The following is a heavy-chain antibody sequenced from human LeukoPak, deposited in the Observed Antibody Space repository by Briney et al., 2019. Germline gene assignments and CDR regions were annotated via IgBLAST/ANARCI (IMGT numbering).Heavy chain of an antibody. D-gene: IGHD5-18*01. Sequence: GGSLRLSCAASGFTFSSYAVHWVRQAPGKGLEWVAVISYDGSNKYYADSVKGRFTISRDNSKNTLYLQMNSLRAEDTAVYYCARVRIQLWLLGYWGQGTLVTVSS. CDR1: GFTFSSYA. CDR3: ARVRIQLWLLGY. J-gene: IGHJ4*02. CDR2: ISYDGSNK. V-gene: IGHV3-30-3*01.